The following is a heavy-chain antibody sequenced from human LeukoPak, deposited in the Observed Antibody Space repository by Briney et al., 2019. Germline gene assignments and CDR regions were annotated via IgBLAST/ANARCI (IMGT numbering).Heavy chain of an antibody. Sequence: PSETLSLTCTVSNGSMTRDSYYGAWFRQPPGKGLEWIGTIFYSGKTYYSASLKSRVTVSLDTSRKNFSLRLSSVTAADTDVYYCARLWIVATWFDAWGQGALVTVSS. J-gene: IGHJ5*02. CDR1: NGSMTRDSYY. CDR2: IFYSGKT. D-gene: IGHD2-2*03. V-gene: IGHV4-39*02. CDR3: ARLWIVATWFDA.